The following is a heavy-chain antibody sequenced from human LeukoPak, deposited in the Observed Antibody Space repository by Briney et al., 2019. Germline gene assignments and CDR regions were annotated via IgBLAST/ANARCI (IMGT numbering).Heavy chain of an antibody. Sequence: GASVKVSCKASGYTFTSYDINWVRQATGQGLEWMGWMNPNSGNTGYAQKFQGRVAMTRNTSISTAYMELRSLRSDDTAVYYCARANVLLWFGELFHDAFDIWGQGTMVTVSS. J-gene: IGHJ3*02. CDR2: MNPNSGNT. CDR3: ARANVLLWFGELFHDAFDI. CDR1: GYTFTSYD. D-gene: IGHD3-10*01. V-gene: IGHV1-8*01.